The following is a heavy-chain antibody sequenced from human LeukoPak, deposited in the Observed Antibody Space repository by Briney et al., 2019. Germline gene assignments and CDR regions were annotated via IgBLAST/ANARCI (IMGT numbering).Heavy chain of an antibody. D-gene: IGHD3-10*01. J-gene: IGHJ6*03. CDR2: INHSGST. V-gene: IGHV4-39*07. CDR3: ARRGPIWFGELFDPYYYYMDV. Sequence: SETLSLTCTVSGGSISGSSYYWSWIRQPPGKGLEWIGEINHSGSTNYNPSLKSRVTISVDTSKNQFSLKLSSVTAADTAVYYCARRGPIWFGELFDPYYYYMDVWGKGTTVTVSS. CDR1: GGSISGSSYY.